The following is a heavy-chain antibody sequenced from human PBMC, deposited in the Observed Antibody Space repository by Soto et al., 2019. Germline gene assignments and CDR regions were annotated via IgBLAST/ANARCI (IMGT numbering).Heavy chain of an antibody. D-gene: IGHD2-21*02. CDR3: ARDGSPYCGGDCYPSY. CDR2: INAGNGNT. Sequence: ASVKVSCKASGYTFTNYAIHWVRQAPGQWLEWMGWINAGNGNTKYSQKFQGRVTITRDTSASTAYMDLSSLRSEDTAVYYCARDGSPYCGGDCYPSYWGQGTLVTVSS. J-gene: IGHJ4*02. CDR1: GYTFTNYA. V-gene: IGHV1-3*01.